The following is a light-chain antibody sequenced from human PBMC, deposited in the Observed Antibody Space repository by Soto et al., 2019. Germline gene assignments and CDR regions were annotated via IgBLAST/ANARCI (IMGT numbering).Light chain of an antibody. J-gene: IGLJ2*01. CDR2: GNS. CDR3: QSYDSSLSVV. CDR1: DNDVGRYDY. Sequence: QSVLTQPPSASGSLGLSVTLSCSGTDNDVGRYDYVSWYQQHPGKAPKLLIYGNSNRPSGVPDRFSGSKSGTSASLAITGLQAEDEADYYCQSYDSSLSVVFGGGTKLTVL. V-gene: IGLV2-8*01.